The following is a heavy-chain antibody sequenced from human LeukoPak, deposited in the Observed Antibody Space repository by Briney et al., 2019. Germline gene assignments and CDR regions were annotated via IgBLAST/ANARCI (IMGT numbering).Heavy chain of an antibody. V-gene: IGHV3-53*01. J-gene: IGHJ4*02. CDR3: ARESGYSSGWYEGYFDY. D-gene: IGHD6-19*01. Sequence: PWGSLRLSCAASGFTVSSNYMSWVRQAPGKGLEWVSVIYSGGSTYYADSVKGRFTISRDNSKNTLYLQMNSLRAEDTAVYYCARESGYSSGWYEGYFDYWGQGTLVTVSS. CDR2: IYSGGST. CDR1: GFTVSSNY.